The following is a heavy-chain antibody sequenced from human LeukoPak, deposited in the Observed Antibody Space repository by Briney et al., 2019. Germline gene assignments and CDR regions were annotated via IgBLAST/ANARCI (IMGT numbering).Heavy chain of an antibody. J-gene: IGHJ2*01. CDR1: GFTFSNYA. D-gene: IGHD3-22*01. V-gene: IGHV3-30-3*01. CDR3: ARSYYSDSSGYDL. CDR2: ISYDGFNK. Sequence: GGSLRLSCAGSGFTFSNYAMHWVRQAPGKGLEWVAVISYDGFNKYYADSGKGRFTISRDNSKNTLYLQLNSLRPEDTAVYYCARSYYSDSSGYDLWGRGTLVTVSS.